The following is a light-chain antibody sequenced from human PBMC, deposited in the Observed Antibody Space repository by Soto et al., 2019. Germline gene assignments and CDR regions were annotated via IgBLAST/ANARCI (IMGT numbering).Light chain of an antibody. Sequence: DIQMTQSPSTLSASVGDRVTITCRASQDSTKYLAWYQQKPGKAPKLLIYAASSLQSGVPSRFSGSASGTDFTLAISSLQPEDFAAYYCQQSYSTPRTFGQGTKVNIK. J-gene: IGKJ1*01. CDR3: QQSYSTPRT. CDR2: AAS. CDR1: QDSTKY. V-gene: IGKV1-39*01.